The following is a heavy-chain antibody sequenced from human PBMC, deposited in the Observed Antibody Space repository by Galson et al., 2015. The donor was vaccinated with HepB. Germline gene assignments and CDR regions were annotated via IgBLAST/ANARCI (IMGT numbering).Heavy chain of an antibody. D-gene: IGHD1-26*01. CDR1: GFIFSSYD. J-gene: IGHJ4*02. CDR2: ISYDGSNK. Sequence: SLRLSCAASGFIFSSYDMHWVRQAPGKGLEWVAVISYDGSNKYYADSVKGRFTISRDNSKNTLYLQMNSLRAEDTAVYYCAKGPAQWELPYYFDYWGQGTLVTVSS. CDR3: AKGPAQWELPYYFDY. V-gene: IGHV3-30*18.